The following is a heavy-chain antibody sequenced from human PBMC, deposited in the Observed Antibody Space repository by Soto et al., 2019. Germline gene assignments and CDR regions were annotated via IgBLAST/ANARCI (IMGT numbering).Heavy chain of an antibody. Sequence: SETLSLTCTVSGGSISDHYYMWIRQPPGRGLEYIAYIYNGGSTNYNPSLKSRVIISVDTSKNQFSLKLASVTAADTAVYYCGTRFYTSGVLFDYWGQGTPVTVSS. D-gene: IGHD2-2*02. CDR1: GGSISDHY. V-gene: IGHV4-59*11. J-gene: IGHJ4*02. CDR2: IYNGGST. CDR3: GTRFYTSGVLFDY.